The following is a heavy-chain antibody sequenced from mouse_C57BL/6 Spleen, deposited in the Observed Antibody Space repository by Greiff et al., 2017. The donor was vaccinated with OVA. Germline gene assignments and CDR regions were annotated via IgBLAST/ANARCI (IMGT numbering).Heavy chain of an antibody. CDR1: GFTFSSYA. V-gene: IGHV5-4*03. CDR2: ISDGGSYT. D-gene: IGHD2-12*01. Sequence: EVMLVESGGGLVKPGGSLKLSCAASGFTFSSYAMSWVRQTPEKRLEWVATISDGGSYTYYPDNVKGRFTISRDNATNNLYLQMSHLKSEDTAMYYCASPVYSHWYFDVWGTGTTVTVSS. CDR3: ASPVYSHWYFDV. J-gene: IGHJ1*03.